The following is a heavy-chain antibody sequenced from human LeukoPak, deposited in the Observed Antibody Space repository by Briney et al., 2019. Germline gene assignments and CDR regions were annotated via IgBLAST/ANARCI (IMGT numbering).Heavy chain of an antibody. J-gene: IGHJ2*01. CDR3: ARDRVVRGWYFDL. CDR1: GGSIRSYY. Sequence: PSETLSLTCTVSGGSIRSYYWSWIRQPPGKGLEWIGYIYYSGSTNYNPSLKSRVTISVDKSKNQVSLKLISVTAADTAVYYCARDRVVRGWYFDLWGRGTLVTVSS. CDR2: IYYSGST. D-gene: IGHD3-10*01. V-gene: IGHV4-59*12.